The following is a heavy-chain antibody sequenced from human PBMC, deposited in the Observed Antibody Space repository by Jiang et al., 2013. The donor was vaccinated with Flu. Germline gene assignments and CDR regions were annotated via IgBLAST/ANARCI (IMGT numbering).Heavy chain of an antibody. CDR3: AISRGNPRYYYYYGMDV. Sequence: SVKVSCKASGYTFTSYDINWVRQATGQGLEWMGWMNPNSGNTGYAQKFQGRVTMTRNTSISTAYMELSSLRSEDTAVYYCAISRGNPRYYYYYGMDVWGQGTTVTVSS. CDR2: MNPNSGNT. CDR1: GYTFTSYD. D-gene: IGHD1-14*01. V-gene: IGHV1-8*01. J-gene: IGHJ6*02.